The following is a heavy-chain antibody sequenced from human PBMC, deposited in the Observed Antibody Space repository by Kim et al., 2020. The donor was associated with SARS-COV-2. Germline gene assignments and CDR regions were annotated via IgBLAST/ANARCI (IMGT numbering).Heavy chain of an antibody. V-gene: IGHV1-18*01. CDR1: GYTFTSYG. CDR2: ISAYNGNT. Sequence: ASVKVSCKSSGYTFTSYGISWVRQAPGQGLEWMGWISAYNGNTNYAQKLQGRVTMTTDTSTSTAYMELRSLRSDDTAVYYCARGRIPIVVVPAAIFPLDYWGQGTLVTVSS. J-gene: IGHJ4*02. CDR3: ARGRIPIVVVPAAIFPLDY. D-gene: IGHD2-2*02.